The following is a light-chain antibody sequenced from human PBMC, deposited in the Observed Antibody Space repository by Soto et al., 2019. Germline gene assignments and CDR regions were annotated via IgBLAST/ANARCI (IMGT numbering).Light chain of an antibody. CDR2: EAS. CDR1: EPINNN. J-gene: IGKJ1*01. Sequence: EIVLTQSPATLSLSPGERATLSCRASEPINNNLVWYQQKPGQPPRLLIHEASTRVTGIPARFSGSGSGTEFTLTISSLQSEDFAVYYCQQYKNWPRTFGQGTKVEI. V-gene: IGKV3D-15*01. CDR3: QQYKNWPRT.